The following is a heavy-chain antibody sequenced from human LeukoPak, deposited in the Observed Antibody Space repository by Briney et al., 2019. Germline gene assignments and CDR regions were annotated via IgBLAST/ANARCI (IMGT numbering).Heavy chain of an antibody. CDR2: IKQDGNEK. CDR3: ARGFIEIAIDY. D-gene: IGHD6-13*01. CDR1: GFTFSSYW. V-gene: IGHV3-7*01. Sequence: GGSLRLSCAASGFTFSSYWMSWVRQAPGKGLEWVANIKQDGNEKYYVDSVKGRFTISRDNAKNSLYLQMNSLRAEDTAVYYCARGFIEIAIDYWGQGTLVTVSS. J-gene: IGHJ4*02.